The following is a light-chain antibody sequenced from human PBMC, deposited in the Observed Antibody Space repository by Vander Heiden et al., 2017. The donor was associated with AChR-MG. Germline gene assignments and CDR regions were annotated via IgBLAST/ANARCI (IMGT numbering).Light chain of an antibody. V-gene: IGLV3-10*01. CDR2: DDF. CDR1: QLSRKF. CDR3: LSAGANGYQCV. Sequence: SSALTQSPSMSVSPGQAAKITCSGDQLSRKFTHWYRQASGQAPVLVIYDDFKRPSGIPERFSASASGTLSTLLISGVQVEDEGDFYCLSAGANGYQCVFGGGTKLTV. J-gene: IGLJ3*02.